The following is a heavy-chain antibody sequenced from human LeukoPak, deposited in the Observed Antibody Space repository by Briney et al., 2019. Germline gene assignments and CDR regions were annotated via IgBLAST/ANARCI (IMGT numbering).Heavy chain of an antibody. J-gene: IGHJ4*02. V-gene: IGHV4-61*01. CDR2: ISYSGST. CDR1: GGSVSSGNYY. D-gene: IGHD3-10*01. CDR3: ARGSPYGSGSPLDY. Sequence: SETLSPTCTVSGGSVSSGNYYWSWIRQPPGKGLEWIGYISYSGSTNFNPSLKSRVTISVDTSKNQFSLKLSSVTAADTAVYYCARGSPYGSGSPLDYWGQGTLVTVSS.